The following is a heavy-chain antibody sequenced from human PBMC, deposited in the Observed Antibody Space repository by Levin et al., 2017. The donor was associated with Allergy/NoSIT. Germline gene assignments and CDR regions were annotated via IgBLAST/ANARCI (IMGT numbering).Heavy chain of an antibody. J-gene: IGHJ3*01. CDR2: LYTGGAT. V-gene: IGHV3-53*01. CDR3: VRDGVKPVSGASDV. Sequence: GGSLRLSCAPSGFNVTYYNMSWVRQAPGKGLEWVSLLYTGGATYYANSVKGRFTISRDISNNALDLQMNRLRDEDTAVYFCVRDGVKPVSGASDVWGQGTMVTVSS. CDR1: GFNVTYYN. D-gene: IGHD2-8*01.